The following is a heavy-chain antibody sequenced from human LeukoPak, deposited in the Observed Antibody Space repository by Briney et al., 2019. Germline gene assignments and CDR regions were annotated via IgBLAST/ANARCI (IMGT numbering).Heavy chain of an antibody. CDR3: ARDQYSSTWYRGAFDV. V-gene: IGHV3-74*01. CDR2: IESDGTST. Sequence: GGSLRLSCAASGFTFTTSWMHWFRQAPGKGLVWVSRIESDGTSTTYADSVKGRFTISRDNAKNTLYLQMNSLRDEDTAVYYCARDQYSSTWYRGAFDVWGQGTMVSVSS. J-gene: IGHJ3*01. D-gene: IGHD6-13*01. CDR1: GFTFTTSW.